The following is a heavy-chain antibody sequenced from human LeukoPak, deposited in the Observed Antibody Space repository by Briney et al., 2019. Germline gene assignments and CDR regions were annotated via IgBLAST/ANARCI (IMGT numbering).Heavy chain of an antibody. Sequence: SETLSLTCEVSGASFSDYSWNWIRQPPGKGLEWIGEIIHSGSTNYNPSLKSRLTISLDTSKNQMSLRLNSVTAADTAVYYCAREDYYDSSGLVVNYFDYWGQGTLVTVSS. CDR3: AREDYYDSSGLVVNYFDY. CDR2: IIHSGST. V-gene: IGHV4-34*12. J-gene: IGHJ4*02. CDR1: GASFSDYS. D-gene: IGHD3-22*01.